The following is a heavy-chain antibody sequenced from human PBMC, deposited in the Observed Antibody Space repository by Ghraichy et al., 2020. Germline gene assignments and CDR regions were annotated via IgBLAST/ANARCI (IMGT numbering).Heavy chain of an antibody. CDR1: GGSIRSYY. D-gene: IGHD3-22*01. J-gene: IGHJ4*02. Sequence: SETLSLTCTVSGGSIRSYYWNWIRQSPGEGLEWIGYIYNSGSTNYNPSLKSRVTISGDTSKNQFSLRLTSVTAADTAVYYCARDLRGYYDFDYWGQGALVTVSS. V-gene: IGHV4-59*01. CDR2: IYNSGST. CDR3: ARDLRGYYDFDY.